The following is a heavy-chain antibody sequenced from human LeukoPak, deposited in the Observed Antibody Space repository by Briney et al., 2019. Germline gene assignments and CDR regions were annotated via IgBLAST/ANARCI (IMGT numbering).Heavy chain of an antibody. CDR3: ASASRYYYDSSGYYSERG. J-gene: IGHJ4*02. V-gene: IGHV1-69*06. Sequence: GSSVKVSCKASGGTFSSYAISWVQQAPGQGLEWMGRIIPIFGTANYAQKFQGRVTITADKSTSTAYMELSSLRSEDTAVYYCASASRYYYDSSGYYSERGWGQGTLVTVSS. D-gene: IGHD3-22*01. CDR2: IIPIFGTA. CDR1: GGTFSSYA.